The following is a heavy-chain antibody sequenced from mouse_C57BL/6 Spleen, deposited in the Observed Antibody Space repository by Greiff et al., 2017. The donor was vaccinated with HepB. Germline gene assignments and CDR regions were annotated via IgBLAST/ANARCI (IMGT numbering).Heavy chain of an antibody. V-gene: IGHV1-19*01. Sequence: EVKLVESGPVLVKPGASVKMSCKASGYTFTDYYMNWVKQSHGKSLEWIGVINPYNGGTSYNQKFKGKATLTVDKSSSTAYMELNSLTSEDSAVYYCARARDYYAMGYWGQGTSVTVSS. J-gene: IGHJ4*01. CDR1: GYTFTDYY. CDR2: INPYNGGT. CDR3: ARARDYYAMGY.